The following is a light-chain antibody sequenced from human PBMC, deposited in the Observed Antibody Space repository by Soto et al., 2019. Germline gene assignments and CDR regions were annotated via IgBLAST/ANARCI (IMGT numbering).Light chain of an antibody. CDR1: QSVSSNY. CDR3: QQYGSAPRM. CDR2: GAS. J-gene: IGKJ1*01. Sequence: ELVLTQSPGPLSLSPGERATLSCRASQSVSSNYLAWYKQKPGQAPRLLIYGASSRATGIPARFSASGSGRAITLTTSRLEPEDLAVDYCQQYGSAPRMFVQGTKVEVK. V-gene: IGKV3-20*01.